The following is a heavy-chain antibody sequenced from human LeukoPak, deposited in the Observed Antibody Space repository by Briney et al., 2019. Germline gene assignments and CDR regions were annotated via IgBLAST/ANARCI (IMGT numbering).Heavy chain of an antibody. CDR1: GGSISSSNW. V-gene: IGHV4-4*02. CDR3: ARESSVRSRRYYYYMDV. CDR2: IYYSGST. D-gene: IGHD3-10*01. Sequence: PSGTLSLTCAVSGGSISSSNWWSWVRQPPGKGLEWIGSIYYSGSTYYNPSLKSRVTISVDTSKNQFSLKLSSVTAADTAVYYCARESSVRSRRYYYYMDVWGKGTTVTVSS. J-gene: IGHJ6*03.